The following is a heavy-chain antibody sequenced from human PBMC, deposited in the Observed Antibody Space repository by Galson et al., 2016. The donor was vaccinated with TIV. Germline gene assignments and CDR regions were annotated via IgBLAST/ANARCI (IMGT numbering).Heavy chain of an antibody. D-gene: IGHD3-22*01. J-gene: IGHJ6*02. Sequence: SVKVSCKASGGTFISYAISWVRQAPGQGLEWMGGITPVIKTANYAQKFQGRVTITADESTSTAHMELNSLRSEATAVYYCANRMYSSHGMDVWGQGTTVTVSS. CDR1: GGTFISYA. CDR2: ITPVIKTA. CDR3: ANRMYSSHGMDV. V-gene: IGHV1-69*13.